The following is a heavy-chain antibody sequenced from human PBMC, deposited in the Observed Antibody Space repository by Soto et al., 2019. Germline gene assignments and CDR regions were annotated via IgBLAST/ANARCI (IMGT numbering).Heavy chain of an antibody. CDR2: IYWDDDK. D-gene: IGHD3-9*01. J-gene: IGHJ4*02. CDR3: ANTILGRPIDY. V-gene: IGHV2-5*02. Sequence: ITLKESGPTLVKPTQTLTLTCTFSGFSLSTSGVGVGWIRQPPGKAPEWLAIIYWDDDKRYSPFLKSGHTFTHDSSEDQVVHTMTNVDLVYTAKSYCANTILGRPIDYWGQGTLVTVSS. CDR1: GFSLSTSGVG.